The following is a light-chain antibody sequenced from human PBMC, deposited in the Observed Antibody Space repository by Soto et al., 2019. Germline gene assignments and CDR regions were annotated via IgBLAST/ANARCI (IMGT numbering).Light chain of an antibody. CDR2: RDY. CDR3: AGWDDSLNGVV. CDR1: KSNIGTNT. Sequence: QSVLTQPPSASGTPGQRVTIXCSGSKSNIGTNTVTWYQHLPGTAPKLLIYRDYQRPSGVPDRLSVSKSGTSASLAISGLQSEDEADYYCAGWDDSLNGVVFGGGTKLTVL. V-gene: IGLV1-44*01. J-gene: IGLJ2*01.